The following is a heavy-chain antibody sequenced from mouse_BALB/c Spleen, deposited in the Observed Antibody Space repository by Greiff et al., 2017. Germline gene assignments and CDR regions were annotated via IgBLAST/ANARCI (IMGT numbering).Heavy chain of an antibody. J-gene: IGHJ3*01. CDR2: INPSSGYT. CDR3: ARSSYGKGFAY. D-gene: IGHD2-1*01. Sequence: VQLQQSAAELARPGASVKMSCKASGYTFTSYTMHWVKQRPGQGLEWIGYINPSSGYTEYNQKFKDKTTLTADKSSSTAYMQLSSLTSEDSAVYYCARSSYGKGFAYWGQGTLVTVSA. CDR1: GYTFTSYT. V-gene: IGHV1-4*02.